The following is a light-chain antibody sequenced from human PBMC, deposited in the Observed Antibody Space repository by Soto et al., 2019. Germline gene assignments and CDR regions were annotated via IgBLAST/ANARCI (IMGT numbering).Light chain of an antibody. Sequence: DIQMTQSPSTLSASVGDRVTITCRASQSISAWLAWYQQIPGKAPKLLIYDASSLESGVPSRFSGSGSGTEFTLTICSLQPDDFAAYYCQQYNSYSPTFGQGTKLEI. J-gene: IGKJ2*01. V-gene: IGKV1-5*01. CDR1: QSISAW. CDR3: QQYNSYSPT. CDR2: DAS.